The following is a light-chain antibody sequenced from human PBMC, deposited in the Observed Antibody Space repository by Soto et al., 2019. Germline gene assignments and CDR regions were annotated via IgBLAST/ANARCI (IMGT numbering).Light chain of an antibody. J-gene: IGKJ4*01. CDR1: QNVNNNY. CDR3: QEYATPPPFP. CDR2: GAS. V-gene: IGKV3-20*01. Sequence: EIELTQSPGTLSLSPGERATLSCRATQNVNNNYLTWYQQKPGQAPRLLIYGASSRATGIPDRFSGSGSGKNFPPPNNKLGPKISEVFYCQEYATPPPFPFGGGTKGENK.